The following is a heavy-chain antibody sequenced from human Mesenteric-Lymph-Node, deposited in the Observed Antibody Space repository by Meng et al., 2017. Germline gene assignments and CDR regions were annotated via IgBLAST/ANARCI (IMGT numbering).Heavy chain of an antibody. V-gene: IGHV4-30-4*01. CDR3: LRGSGGSV. CDR1: GGSISSGDYY. Sequence: QGQPRESGPGPVKPSQTLSLTCTVSGGSISSGDYYWSWIRQPPGKGLEWIGEIPHRGSSAYNPSLKSRVSMSIDKSKNQFSLKLTSVTAADTAVYHCLRGSGGSVWGQGTLVTVSS. D-gene: IGHD3-10*01. J-gene: IGHJ1*01. CDR2: IPHRGSS.